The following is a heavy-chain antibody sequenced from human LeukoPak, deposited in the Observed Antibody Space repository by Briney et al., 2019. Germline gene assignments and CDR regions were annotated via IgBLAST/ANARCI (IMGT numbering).Heavy chain of an antibody. Sequence: GGSLRLSCAASGFTVSSNYMSWVRQAPGKGLEWVSVIYSGGSTYYADSVKGRFTISRDNPKNTLYLQMNSLRAEDTAVYYCARDLRGYSYGYFDYWGQGTLVTVSS. V-gene: IGHV3-53*01. CDR1: GFTVSSNY. CDR3: ARDLRGYSYGYFDY. CDR2: IYSGGST. D-gene: IGHD5-18*01. J-gene: IGHJ4*02.